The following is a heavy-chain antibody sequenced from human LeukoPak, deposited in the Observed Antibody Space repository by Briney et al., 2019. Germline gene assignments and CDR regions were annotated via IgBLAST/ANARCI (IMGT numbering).Heavy chain of an antibody. CDR1: GFTFSSYA. V-gene: IGHV3-23*01. J-gene: IGHJ4*02. Sequence: GGSLRLSCAASGFTFSSYAMSWVRQAPGEGLEWVSAISGSGGSTYYADSVKGRFTISRDNSKNTLYLQMNSLRADDTAVYYCARDRSGTYFWGQGSLVTVSS. D-gene: IGHD1-26*01. CDR3: ARDRSGTYF. CDR2: ISGSGGST.